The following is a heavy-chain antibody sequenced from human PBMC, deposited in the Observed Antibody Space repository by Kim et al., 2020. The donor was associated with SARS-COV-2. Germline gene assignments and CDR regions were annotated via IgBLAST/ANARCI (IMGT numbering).Heavy chain of an antibody. J-gene: IGHJ4*02. CDR2: IYYSGST. V-gene: IGHV4-39*07. Sequence: SETLSLTCTVSGGSISSSSYYWGWIRQPPGKGLEWIGSIYYSGSTYYNPSLKSRVTISVDTSKNQFSLKLSSVTAADTAVYYCARETGGFDYWGQGTLVTVSS. CDR1: GGSISSSSYY. CDR3: ARETGGFDY. D-gene: IGHD3-10*01.